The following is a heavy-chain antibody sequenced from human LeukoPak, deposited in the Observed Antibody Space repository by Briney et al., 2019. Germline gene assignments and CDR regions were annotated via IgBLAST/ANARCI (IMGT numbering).Heavy chain of an antibody. J-gene: IGHJ2*01. CDR3: ARDYDILTGYYKDWYFDL. Sequence: SETLSLTCTVSGGSISSSSFYWGWIRQPPGKGLEWIGSIYYSGSTYYNPSLKSRVTISVDTSKNQFSLKLSSVTAADTAVYYCARDYDILTGYYKDWYFDLWGRGTLVTVSS. V-gene: IGHV4-39*07. D-gene: IGHD3-9*01. CDR1: GGSISSSSFY. CDR2: IYYSGST.